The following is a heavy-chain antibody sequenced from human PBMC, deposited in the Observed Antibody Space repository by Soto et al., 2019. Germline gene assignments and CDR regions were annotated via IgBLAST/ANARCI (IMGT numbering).Heavy chain of an antibody. CDR3: VSQRTSVLTQAYFDY. Sequence: SETLSLTCTVSGGSVSNSNYYWGWIRQSPGKGLEWIGSVYYRGRSYSKSSIKSRVTISVDTSKNQFSLNLNSVTASDTAVYYCVSQRTSVLTQAYFDYWGPGALVTVSS. CDR2: VYYRGRS. V-gene: IGHV4-39*01. D-gene: IGHD2-8*01. CDR1: GGSVSNSNYY. J-gene: IGHJ4*02.